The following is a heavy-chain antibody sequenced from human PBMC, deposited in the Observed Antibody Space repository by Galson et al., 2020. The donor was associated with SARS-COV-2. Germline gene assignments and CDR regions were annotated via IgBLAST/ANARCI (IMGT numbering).Heavy chain of an antibody. CDR1: GFTFSSYG. J-gene: IGHJ4*02. V-gene: IGHV3-33*01. CDR3: ARDPWVSFSDSSSWSFDY. Sequence: QLGESLKISCAASGFTFSSYGMHWVRQAPGKGLEWVAVIWYDGSNKYYADSVKGRFTISRDNSKNTLYLQMNSLRAEDTTVYYCARDPWVSFSDSSSWSFDYWGQGTLVTVSS. D-gene: IGHD6-13*01. CDR2: IWYDGSNK.